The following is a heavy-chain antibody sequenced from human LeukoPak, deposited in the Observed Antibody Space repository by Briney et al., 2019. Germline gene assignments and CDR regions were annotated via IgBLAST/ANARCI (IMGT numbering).Heavy chain of an antibody. J-gene: IGHJ6*03. Sequence: SETLSLTCTVSGGSIISYYWSWVRQSAGKGLEWIGRIYPSGSTEYNTSLKSRVTMSGDVSKKQFSLKLTSVTAADTAVYYCARVNFYDSAGYTPGYYMDVWGKGTTVTVSS. V-gene: IGHV4-4*07. CDR1: GGSIISYY. CDR3: ARVNFYDSAGYTPGYYMDV. CDR2: IYPSGST. D-gene: IGHD3-22*01.